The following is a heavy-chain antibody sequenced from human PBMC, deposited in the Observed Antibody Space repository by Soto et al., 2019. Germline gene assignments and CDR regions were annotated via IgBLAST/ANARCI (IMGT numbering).Heavy chain of an antibody. CDR2: INPNSGGT. V-gene: IGHV1-2*04. CDR3: ARGGLLEGPVWFDP. Sequence: QVQLVQSGAEVKKPGASVKVSCKASGYTFTGYYMHWVRQAPGQGLEWMGWINPNSGGTNYAQKFQGWVPMARDTSISTAYMERSRLRSDDTAVYYLARGGLLEGPVWFDPWGQGTVVTVSS. D-gene: IGHD2-15*01. J-gene: IGHJ5*02. CDR1: GYTFTGYY.